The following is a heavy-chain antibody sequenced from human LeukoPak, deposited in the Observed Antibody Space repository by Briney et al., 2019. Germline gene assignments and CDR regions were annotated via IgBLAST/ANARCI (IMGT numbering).Heavy chain of an antibody. CDR3: AKTRGSGFLDY. J-gene: IGHJ4*02. CDR2: ISAYNGNT. V-gene: IGHV1-18*01. Sequence: GASVRVSCKASGYTFTSYGISWVRQAPGQGLEWMGWISAYNGNTNYAQKFQGRVTMTTDTSTSTAYMELRSLRSDDTAVYYCAKTRGSGFLDYWGQGTLVTVSS. D-gene: IGHD6-19*01. CDR1: GYTFTSYG.